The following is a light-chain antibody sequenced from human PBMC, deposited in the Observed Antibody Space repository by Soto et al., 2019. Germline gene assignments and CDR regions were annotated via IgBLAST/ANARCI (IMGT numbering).Light chain of an antibody. Sequence: IQMTQSPSTLSASVGDRVTITCRASQSVSDWLAWYQQKPGKAPKLLIYDASRLESAVPSWFSGSGSQTEFTLTISSLHPDDFATYYCHQYNSYTWTFGQGTKVELK. CDR1: QSVSDW. CDR3: HQYNSYTWT. J-gene: IGKJ1*01. CDR2: DAS. V-gene: IGKV1-5*01.